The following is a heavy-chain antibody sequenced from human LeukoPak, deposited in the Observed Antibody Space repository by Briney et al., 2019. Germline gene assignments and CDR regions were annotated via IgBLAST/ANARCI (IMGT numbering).Heavy chain of an antibody. J-gene: IGHJ4*02. D-gene: IGHD5-18*01. CDR3: ASDTYICGSSAYYFDY. Sequence: SETLSPTFTVLGGSISSNDWSWIRKPAGKGLEWIGRIHDSGSTNYNPSLKSLVTMSVDTSKNQFSLKLSSVTAADTAVYYSASDTYICGSSAYYFDYWGQGTLVTVSS. CDR1: GGSISSND. V-gene: IGHV4-4*07. CDR2: IHDSGST.